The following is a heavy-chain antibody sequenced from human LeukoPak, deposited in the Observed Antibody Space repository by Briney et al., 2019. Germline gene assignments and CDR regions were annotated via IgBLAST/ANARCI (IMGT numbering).Heavy chain of an antibody. CDR1: GGSISSGGYY. J-gene: IGHJ4*02. CDR3: ARLKGWGSWTFDY. CDR2: IYYSGST. V-gene: IGHV4-31*03. D-gene: IGHD6-13*01. Sequence: PSQTLSLTCTVSGGSISSGGYYWSWIRQHPGKGLEWIGYIYYSGSTYYNPSLKSRVTISVDTSKNQFSLKLSSVTAADTAVYYCARLKGWGSWTFDYWGQGTLVTVSS.